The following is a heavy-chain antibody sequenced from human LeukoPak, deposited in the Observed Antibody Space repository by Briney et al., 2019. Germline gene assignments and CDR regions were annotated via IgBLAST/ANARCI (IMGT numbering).Heavy chain of an antibody. CDR2: INWNSGSV. CDR1: GFTFDDYA. Sequence: PGRSLRLSCAASGFTFDDYAMHWVRQPPGKGLEWVSAINWNSGSVGYADSVKGRFTISRDNAKNSLYLQMNSLRPEDTALYYCAKDAVGATPDAFDIWGQGTMVTVSS. D-gene: IGHD1-26*01. V-gene: IGHV3-9*01. CDR3: AKDAVGATPDAFDI. J-gene: IGHJ3*02.